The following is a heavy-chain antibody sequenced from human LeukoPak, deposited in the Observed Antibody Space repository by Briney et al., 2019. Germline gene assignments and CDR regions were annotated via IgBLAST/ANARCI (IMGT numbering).Heavy chain of an antibody. J-gene: IGHJ4*02. V-gene: IGHV3-23*01. Sequence: GGSLSLSCAASGFTFSSYAMSWVRQAPGKGLEWVSVISGSGDSTHYADSVKGRFTISRDNSKNTVYLQMNSLRAEDTAVYYCANEGPNFDYWGQGTLVTVSS. CDR1: GFTFSSYA. CDR3: ANEGPNFDY. CDR2: ISGSGDST. D-gene: IGHD2-8*01.